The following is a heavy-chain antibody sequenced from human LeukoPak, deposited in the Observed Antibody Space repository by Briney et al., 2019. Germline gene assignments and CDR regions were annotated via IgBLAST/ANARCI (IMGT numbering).Heavy chain of an antibody. CDR1: GGSFSGYY. V-gene: IGHV4-38-2*01. D-gene: IGHD2-15*01. Sequence: SETLSLTCAVYGGSFSGYYWGWIRQPPGKGLEWIGSIYHSGSTYYNPSLKSRVTISVGTSKNQFSLKLSSVTAADTAVYYCARVSQGKVYCSGGSCYSGGYYYYYMDVWGKGTTVTVSS. CDR2: IYHSGST. CDR3: ARVSQGKVYCSGGSCYSGGYYYYYMDV. J-gene: IGHJ6*03.